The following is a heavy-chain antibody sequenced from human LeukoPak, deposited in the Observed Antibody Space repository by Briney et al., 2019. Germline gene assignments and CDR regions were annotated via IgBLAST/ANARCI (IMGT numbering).Heavy chain of an antibody. V-gene: IGHV4-39*01. Sequence: SETLSLTCTVSGGSISSSSYYWGWIRQPPGKGLEWIGSIYYSGSTYYNPSLKSRVTISVDTSKNQFSLKLSSVTAADTAVYYCATGLYCSSTSCSGPHYYYGMDVWGQGTTVTVSS. CDR2: IYYSGST. J-gene: IGHJ6*02. D-gene: IGHD2-2*01. CDR1: GGSISSSSYY. CDR3: ATGLYCSSTSCSGPHYYYGMDV.